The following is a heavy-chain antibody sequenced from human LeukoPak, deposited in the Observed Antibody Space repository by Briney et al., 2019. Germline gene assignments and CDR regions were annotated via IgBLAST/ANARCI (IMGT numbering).Heavy chain of an antibody. CDR1: GFTFSSYA. CDR2: ISSSGNYI. J-gene: IGHJ4*02. Sequence: GGSLRLSCAASGFTFSSYAMSWVRQAPGKGLEWVSSISSSGNYIYYADSVKGRFTISRDNAKNSLHLQMNSLRAEDTAVYYCARGGSYSNYWGQGTLVTVSS. D-gene: IGHD1-26*01. CDR3: ARGGSYSNY. V-gene: IGHV3-21*01.